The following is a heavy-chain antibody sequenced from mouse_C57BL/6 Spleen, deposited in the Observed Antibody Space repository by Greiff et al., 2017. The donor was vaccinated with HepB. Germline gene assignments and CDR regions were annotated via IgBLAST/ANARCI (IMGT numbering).Heavy chain of an antibody. CDR1: GYTFTDYY. J-gene: IGHJ2*01. D-gene: IGHD1-1*01. CDR3: ARDRYYGSCYGY. CDR2: INPYNGGT. Sequence: VQLQQPGPVLVKPGASVKMSCKASGYTFTDYYMNWVKQSHGKGLEWIGDINPYNGGTSYNQKFKGKATLTVDKSSSTAYMELNSLTSEDSAVYYCARDRYYGSCYGYWGQGTTLTVSS. V-gene: IGHV1-19*01.